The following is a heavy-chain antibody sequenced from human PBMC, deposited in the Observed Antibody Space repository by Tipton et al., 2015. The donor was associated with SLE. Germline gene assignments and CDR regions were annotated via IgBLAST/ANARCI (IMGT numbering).Heavy chain of an antibody. CDR1: GSTFDTFE. CDR3: ARDLVGPTGYGLDV. CDR2: ISSGGSSI. Sequence: SLRLSCAASGSTFDTFEMNWVRQAPGKGLEWVSYISSGGSSIYYADSVRGRFTISRDNSKNTLYVQMNSLRAEDTAVYYCARDLVGPTGYGLDVWGQGTTVTVSS. D-gene: IGHD1-26*01. V-gene: IGHV3-48*03. J-gene: IGHJ6*02.